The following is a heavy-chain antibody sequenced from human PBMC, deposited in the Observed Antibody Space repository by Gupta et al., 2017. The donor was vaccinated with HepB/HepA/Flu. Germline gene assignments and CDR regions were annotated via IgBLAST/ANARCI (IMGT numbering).Heavy chain of an antibody. CDR3: ATSPPREIVVYYFDY. J-gene: IGHJ4*02. CDR1: GSTFSRYA. Sequence: QVQLVESGGGVVQPGRSLRLSCAASGSTFSRYAMHRVRHAPGKGLEWVAVISYDGSNKYYADSVKGRFTISRDNSKNTLYLQMNSLRAEDTAVYYCATSPPREIVVYYFDYWGQGTLVTVSS. V-gene: IGHV3-30-3*01. CDR2: ISYDGSNK. D-gene: IGHD3-22*01.